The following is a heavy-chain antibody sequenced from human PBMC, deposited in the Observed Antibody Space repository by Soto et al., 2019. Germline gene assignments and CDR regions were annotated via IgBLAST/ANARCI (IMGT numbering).Heavy chain of an antibody. CDR3: ARDHSGSYYH. CDR1: GYTFTSYY. Sequence: QVQLVQSGAEVKKPGASVKVSCKASGYTFTSYYMHWVRQAPGQGLEWMGIINPSGGSTSYAQKCQGRVPMSWDTSPSTVYLELCSRKSEDTAVYYCARDHSGSYYHWGQGSLVTVSS. CDR2: INPSGGST. V-gene: IGHV1-46*01. D-gene: IGHD1-26*01. J-gene: IGHJ5*02.